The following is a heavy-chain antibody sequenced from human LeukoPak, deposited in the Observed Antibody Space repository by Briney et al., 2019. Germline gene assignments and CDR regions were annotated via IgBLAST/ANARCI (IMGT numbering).Heavy chain of an antibody. V-gene: IGHV3-21*01. Sequence: GGSLRLSCAASGFTFTNYTMNWVRQAPGKGLEWVSSISSSSNHIYYADSVKGRFTISRDNAKNSLHLQMNSLRAEDTAVYYCARDPYYYESSGYFFGAFDIWGQGTMVTVSS. CDR3: ARDPYYYESSGYFFGAFDI. CDR1: GFTFTNYT. J-gene: IGHJ3*02. D-gene: IGHD3-22*01. CDR2: ISSSSNHI.